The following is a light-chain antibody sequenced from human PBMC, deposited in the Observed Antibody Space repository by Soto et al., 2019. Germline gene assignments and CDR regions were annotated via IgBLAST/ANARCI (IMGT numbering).Light chain of an antibody. CDR2: YVD. Sequence: QSALTQPASVSGSPGQSITISCTGTSRDVGAYDYVSWYLQYPDKAPQLLIYYVDHRPSGVSSRFSGSTSGNTASLTISGLQAEDEGDYYCNSHTSGDFRVFGTGTKLTVL. CDR3: NSHTSGDFRV. V-gene: IGLV2-14*03. J-gene: IGLJ1*01. CDR1: SRDVGAYDY.